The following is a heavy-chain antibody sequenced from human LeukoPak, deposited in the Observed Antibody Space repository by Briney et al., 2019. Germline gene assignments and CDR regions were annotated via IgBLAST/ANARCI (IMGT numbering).Heavy chain of an antibody. Sequence: GSLRLSCTVSGFTVSINSMSWIRQPPGKGLEWIGEINHSGSTNYNPSLKSRVTISVDTSKNQFSLKLSSVTAADTAVYYCAKGNNWNYFYWGQGTLVTVSS. D-gene: IGHD1-7*01. CDR3: AKGNNWNYFY. CDR1: GFTVSINS. J-gene: IGHJ4*02. CDR2: INHSGST. V-gene: IGHV4-34*01.